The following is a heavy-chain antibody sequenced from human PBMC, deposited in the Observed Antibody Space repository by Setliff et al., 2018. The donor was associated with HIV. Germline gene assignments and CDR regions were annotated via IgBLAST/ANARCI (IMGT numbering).Heavy chain of an antibody. CDR1: GYTFTSYG. D-gene: IGHD3-3*02. CDR3: ARDAWVEFLEWTYYGMDV. J-gene: IGHJ6*02. CDR2: ISAYNGDS. Sequence: ASVKVSCKASGYTFTSYGISWVRQAPGQGLEWMGWISAYNGDSNYAQKVQGRITLTTDTATSTAYMELRSLRSEDTAVYYCARDAWVEFLEWTYYGMDVWGQGTTVTVSS. V-gene: IGHV1-18*01.